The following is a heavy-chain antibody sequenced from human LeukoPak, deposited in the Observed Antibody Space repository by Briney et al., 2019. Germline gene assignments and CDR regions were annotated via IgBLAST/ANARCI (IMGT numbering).Heavy chain of an antibody. D-gene: IGHD4-23*01. Sequence: SETLSLTCTVSGGSICSYYWSWIRRPAGKGLEWIGRIYTSGSTNYNPSLKSRVTMSVDTSKNQFSLKLSSVTAADTAVYYCARRGTVVTPGYYGMDVWGQGTTVTVSS. CDR1: GGSICSYY. V-gene: IGHV4-4*07. CDR2: IYTSGST. CDR3: ARRGTVVTPGYYGMDV. J-gene: IGHJ6*02.